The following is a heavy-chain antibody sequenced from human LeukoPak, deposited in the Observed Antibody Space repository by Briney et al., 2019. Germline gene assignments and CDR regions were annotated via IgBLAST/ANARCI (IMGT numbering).Heavy chain of an antibody. CDR2: IYHSGST. CDR3: ARHQGSNYGIDV. D-gene: IGHD6-13*01. V-gene: IGHV4-4*02. J-gene: IGHJ6*02. Sequence: PSGTLSLTCAVSGGSISSSNWWSWVRQPPGKGLEWIGEIYHSGSTNYNPSLKSRVTISVDNSKNHFSLKLSSVTAADTAVYYCARHQGSNYGIDVWGQGTTVTVSS. CDR1: GGSISSSNW.